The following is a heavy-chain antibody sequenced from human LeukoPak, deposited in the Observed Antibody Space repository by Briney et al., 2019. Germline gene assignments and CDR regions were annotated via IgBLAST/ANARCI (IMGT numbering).Heavy chain of an antibody. J-gene: IGHJ4*02. CDR2: IRYDGSNK. CDR1: GFTFSSYG. D-gene: IGHD3-22*01. Sequence: GGSLRLSCAASGFTFSSYGMHWVRQAPGKGLEWVAFIRYDGSNKYYADSVKGRFTISRDNSKNTLYLQMNSLRSDDTAVYYCARGSPDRYDSSGYYGQAHWGQGTLVTVSS. V-gene: IGHV3-30*02. CDR3: ARGSPDRYDSSGYYGQAH.